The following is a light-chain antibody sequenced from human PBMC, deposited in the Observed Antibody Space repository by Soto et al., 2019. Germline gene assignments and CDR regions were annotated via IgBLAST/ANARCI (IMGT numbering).Light chain of an antibody. V-gene: IGKV1-5*02. Sequence: DIQMTQSPSTLSGSVGDRVTIICRASQTISSWLAWYQQKPGRAPRLLIYDASSLESGVPSRFSGSGYGTEFTLTISSLQPDDFATYYCQQYNTYSSLTFGGGTKVDIK. CDR3: QQYNTYSSLT. CDR1: QTISSW. CDR2: DAS. J-gene: IGKJ4*01.